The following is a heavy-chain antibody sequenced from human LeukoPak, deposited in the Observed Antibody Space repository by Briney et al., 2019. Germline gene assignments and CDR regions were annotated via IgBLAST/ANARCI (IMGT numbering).Heavy chain of an antibody. CDR2: ISWNSGSI. V-gene: IGHV3-9*01. CDR1: GFTFDDYA. CDR3: AKGSIPYSSGWYYFDY. D-gene: IGHD6-19*01. J-gene: IGHJ4*02. Sequence: GGSLRLSCAASGFTFDDYAMHWVRQAPGEGVEWVSGISWNSGSIGYADSVKGRFTISRDNAKNSLYLQMNSLRAEDTALYYCAKGSIPYSSGWYYFDYWGQGTLVTVSS.